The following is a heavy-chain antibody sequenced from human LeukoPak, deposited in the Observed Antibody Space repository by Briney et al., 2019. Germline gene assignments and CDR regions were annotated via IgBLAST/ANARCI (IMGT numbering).Heavy chain of an antibody. CDR1: GGSLSSSSYY. CDR3: ARVGHDTFDI. J-gene: IGHJ3*02. CDR2: IYYSGST. Sequence: SETLSLTCTVSGGSLSSSSYYWGWIRQPPGKGLEWIGNIYYSGSTYYNSSLQSRITISVDTSKNQFSLKLSSVTAADTAVYYCARVGHDTFDIWGQGTMVTVSS. V-gene: IGHV4-39*01.